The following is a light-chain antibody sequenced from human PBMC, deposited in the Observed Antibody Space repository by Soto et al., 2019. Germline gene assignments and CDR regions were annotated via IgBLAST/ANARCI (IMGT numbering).Light chain of an antibody. J-gene: IGKJ1*01. CDR1: QSVNSN. CDR2: GAS. Sequence: EIVMTQSPATLSVSPGESATLSCRASQSVNSNLAWYQQKPCQAPRLVIYGASTRATGIRARFSGSGSGTEFTRTISSLPSEDFAVYYCRQYKSLSTFGQGTKVE. CDR3: RQYKSLST. V-gene: IGKV3-15*01.